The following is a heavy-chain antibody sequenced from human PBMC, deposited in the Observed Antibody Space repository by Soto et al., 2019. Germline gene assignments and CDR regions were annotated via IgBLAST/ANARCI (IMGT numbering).Heavy chain of an antibody. CDR2: IWYDGSNK. V-gene: IGHV3-33*01. CDR3: ARGRDAGWFDP. Sequence: GGSLRLSCAASGFTFSSYGMHWVRQAPGKGLEWVAVIWYDGSNKYYADSVKGRFTISRDNSKNTLYLQMNSLRAEDTAVYYCARGRDAGWFDPWGQGTLVTVSS. J-gene: IGHJ5*02. CDR1: GFTFSSYG.